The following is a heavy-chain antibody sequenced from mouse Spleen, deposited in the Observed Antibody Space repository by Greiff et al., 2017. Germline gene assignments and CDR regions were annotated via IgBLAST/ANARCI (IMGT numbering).Heavy chain of an antibody. J-gene: IGHJ1*01. CDR2: SRNKANDYTT. Sequence: EVKVVESGGGLVQSGRSLRLSCATSGFTFSDFYMEWVRQAPGKGLEWIAASRNKANDYTTEYSASVKGRFIVSRDTSQSILYLQMNALRAEDTAIYYCARDAPYDGYYGWYFDVWGAGTTVTVSP. D-gene: IGHD2-3*01. CDR3: ARDAPYDGYYGWYFDV. CDR1: GFTFSDFY. V-gene: IGHV7-1*01.